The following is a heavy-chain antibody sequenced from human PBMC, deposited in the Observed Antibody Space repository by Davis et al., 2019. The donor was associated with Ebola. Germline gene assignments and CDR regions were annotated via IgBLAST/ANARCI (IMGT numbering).Heavy chain of an antibody. CDR2: TKEDGSEK. CDR3: ARERVTCGGGSCYYSGLDF. CDR1: GFTFRTYW. Sequence: GESLKISCAASGFTFRTYWMSWVRQAPGKGLERVANTKEDGSEKFYVDSLKGRFAISRDNAKNSLFLQINSLGAEDTAVYYCARERVTCGGGSCYYSGLDFWGQGTTVTVSS. V-gene: IGHV3-7*03. J-gene: IGHJ6*02. D-gene: IGHD2-15*01.